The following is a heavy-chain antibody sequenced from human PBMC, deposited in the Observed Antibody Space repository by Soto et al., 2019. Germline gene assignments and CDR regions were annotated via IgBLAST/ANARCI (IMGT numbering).Heavy chain of an antibody. J-gene: IGHJ6*02. Sequence: RASVKVSCKASGYTFTSYGISWVRQAPGQGLEWMGWISAYNGNTNYAQKLQGRVTMTTDTSTSTAYMELRSLRSDDTAVYYCARDLDIVVVPAAAYYYYGMDVWGQGTTVTVSS. V-gene: IGHV1-18*04. CDR2: ISAYNGNT. D-gene: IGHD2-2*03. CDR1: GYTFTSYG. CDR3: ARDLDIVVVPAAAYYYYGMDV.